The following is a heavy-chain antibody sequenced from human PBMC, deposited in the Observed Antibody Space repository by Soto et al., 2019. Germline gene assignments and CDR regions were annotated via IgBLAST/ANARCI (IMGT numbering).Heavy chain of an antibody. CDR1: GYTFTRYY. CDR3: ACPRELCYSYFYFFTLDV. D-gene: IGHD2-21*01. Sequence: ASVKVSCKASGYTFTRYYVHWVRQAPGHGLEWMGWINLNSGGTNYAQSFQGSVTMTRDMSVSTVYMEMIGLSSDDTAVYYCACPRELCYSYFYFFTLDVWGQGTTVTVSS. J-gene: IGHJ6*02. CDR2: INLNSGGT. V-gene: IGHV1-2*02.